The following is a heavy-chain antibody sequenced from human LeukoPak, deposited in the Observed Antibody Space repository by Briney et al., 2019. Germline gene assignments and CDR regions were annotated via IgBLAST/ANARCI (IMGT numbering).Heavy chain of an antibody. D-gene: IGHD5-18*01. CDR1: GFNFSNYA. CDR3: ARDPTRGYSYGYEDY. J-gene: IGHJ4*02. CDR2: ISGSDYRT. V-gene: IGHV3-23*01. Sequence: GGSLRLSCAASGFNFSNYAMTWVRQAPEKGLEWVSAISGSDYRTYYADSVKGRFTISRDNSKNTLYLQMNSLRAEDTALYYCARDPTRGYSYGYEDYWGQGTLVTVSS.